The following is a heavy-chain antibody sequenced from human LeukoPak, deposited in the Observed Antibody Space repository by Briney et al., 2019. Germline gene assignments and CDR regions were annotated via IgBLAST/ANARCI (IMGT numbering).Heavy chain of an antibody. CDR1: GFTFSNYD. D-gene: IGHD3-22*01. CDR2: ISGSGRT. V-gene: IGHV3-23*01. J-gene: IGHJ4*02. Sequence: GGSLRLSCAASGFTFSNYDMSWVRQAPGKGLEWVSSISGSGRTYYADSVKGRFTISRDNSKNTLYLQMNSLRAEDTAVYYCAKDGPDSSGYYMVRFLDYWGQGTLVTVSS. CDR3: AKDGPDSSGYYMVRFLDY.